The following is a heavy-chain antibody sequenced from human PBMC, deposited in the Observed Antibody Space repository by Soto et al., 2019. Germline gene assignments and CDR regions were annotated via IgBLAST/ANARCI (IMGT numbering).Heavy chain of an antibody. J-gene: IGHJ4*02. CDR3: ARARYDSSGYYYFDY. V-gene: IGHV4-59*01. CDR2: IYYSGST. D-gene: IGHD3-22*01. Sequence: SETLSLTCTVSRGSISGYYWRWIRQPPGKGLEWIGYIYYSGSTIYNPSLKSRVTISVDTPKNQFSLKLSSVTAADTAVYYCARARYDSSGYYYFDYWGQGTLVTVS. CDR1: RGSISGYY.